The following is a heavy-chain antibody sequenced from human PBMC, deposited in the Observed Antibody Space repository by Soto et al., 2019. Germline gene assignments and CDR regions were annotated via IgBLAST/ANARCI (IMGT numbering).Heavy chain of an antibody. CDR3: AHSRCGGDCLQSYSSHYYYGMDV. D-gene: IGHD2-21*02. V-gene: IGHV2-5*02. CDR1: GFSLSTSGVG. J-gene: IGHJ6*02. CDR2: IYWDDDK. Sequence: QITLKESGPTLVKPTQTLTLTCTFSGFSLSTSGVGVGWIRQPPGKALEWLALIYWDDDKRYSPSLKSRLTITKDTSKNQVVHTMTNMDPVDTATYYCAHSRCGGDCLQSYSSHYYYGMDVWGQGTTVTVSS.